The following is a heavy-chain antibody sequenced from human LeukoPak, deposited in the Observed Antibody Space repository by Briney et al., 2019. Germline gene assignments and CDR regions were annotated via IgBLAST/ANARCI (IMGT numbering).Heavy chain of an antibody. J-gene: IGHJ4*02. CDR1: GGSISSYY. CDR2: IYYSGST. CDR3: ARHGEYGGNSVGY. V-gene: IGHV4-59*08. Sequence: SETLSLTCTVSGGSISSYYWSWIRQPPGKGLEWIGDIYYSGSTNYNTSITSRVTISVDPPKNQFSLKLTSVTAADPGVYYCARHGEYGGNSVGYWGQGTLVTVSS. D-gene: IGHD2-21*02.